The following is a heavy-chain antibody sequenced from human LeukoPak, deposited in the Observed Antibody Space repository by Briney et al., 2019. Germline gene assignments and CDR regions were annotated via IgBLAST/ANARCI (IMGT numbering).Heavy chain of an antibody. CDR3: ARDGFVGAADY. Sequence: GGSLRLSCAASEFTFSGYWMSWVRQAPGKGREWVANIKEDGSEKHYVDSVNGRFTISRDNAKNSLFLQMNSLRVEDTAVFYCARDGFVGAADYWGQGTLVTVSS. CDR1: EFTFSGYW. J-gene: IGHJ4*02. V-gene: IGHV3-7*01. CDR2: IKEDGSEK. D-gene: IGHD6-13*01.